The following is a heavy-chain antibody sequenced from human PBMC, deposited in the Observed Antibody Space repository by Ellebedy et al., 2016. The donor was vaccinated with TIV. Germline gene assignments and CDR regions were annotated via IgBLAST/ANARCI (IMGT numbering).Heavy chain of an antibody. J-gene: IGHJ4*02. CDR1: GYSFTAYY. D-gene: IGHD3-22*01. CDR2: INPDNGVT. CDR3: VRDLTNYGSSSY. V-gene: IGHV1-2*02. Sequence: AASVKVSCKTSGYSFTAYYIHWVRQAPGQGPEWVGWINPDNGVTVYEQKLQGRVTITGDTSISTVYMELSRLISDDTAVYYCVRDLTNYGSSSYWGQGTLVTVSS.